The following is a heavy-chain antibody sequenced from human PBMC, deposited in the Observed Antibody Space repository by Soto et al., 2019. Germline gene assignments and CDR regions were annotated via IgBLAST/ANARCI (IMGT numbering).Heavy chain of an antibody. CDR1: GFTFSGSA. CDR2: IRSKANSYAT. V-gene: IGHV3-73*02. CDR3: TRSPVDYDSSGSRGG. J-gene: IGHJ4*02. D-gene: IGHD3-22*01. Sequence: EVQLVESGGGLVQPGGYLNLSCAASGFTFSGSAMHWVRQASGKGLEWVGRIRSKANSYATAYAASVKGRFTISRDDSKNTAYLQMNSLKTEDTAVYYCTRSPVDYDSSGSRGGWGQGTLVTVSS.